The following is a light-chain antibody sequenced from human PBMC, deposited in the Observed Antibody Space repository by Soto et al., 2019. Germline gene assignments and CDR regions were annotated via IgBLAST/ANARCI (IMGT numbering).Light chain of an antibody. CDR1: QSVSSSY. Sequence: EIVLTQSPGTLSLSPGERATLSCRASQSVSSSYLAWYQQKPGQAPRLLIYGASSRATGIPDRFSGSGSGTDFTLTISRLEPEDFAVYYCQQYGSSPAFGPGTKVDIX. J-gene: IGKJ3*01. V-gene: IGKV3-20*01. CDR2: GAS. CDR3: QQYGSSPA.